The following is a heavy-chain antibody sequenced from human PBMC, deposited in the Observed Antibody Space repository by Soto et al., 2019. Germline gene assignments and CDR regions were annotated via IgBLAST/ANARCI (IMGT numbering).Heavy chain of an antibody. Sequence: SVKVSCKASGGTFSSYAISWVRQAPGQGLEWMGGIIPILGIANYAQKFQGRVTITADKSTSTAYMELSSLRSEDTAVYYCARVRSSYYDSSGYYPGRCGWWFDPWGQGTLVTSPQ. J-gene: IGHJ5*02. D-gene: IGHD3-22*01. CDR1: GGTFSSYA. CDR2: IIPILGIA. CDR3: ARVRSSYYDSSGYYPGRCGWWFDP. V-gene: IGHV1-69*10.